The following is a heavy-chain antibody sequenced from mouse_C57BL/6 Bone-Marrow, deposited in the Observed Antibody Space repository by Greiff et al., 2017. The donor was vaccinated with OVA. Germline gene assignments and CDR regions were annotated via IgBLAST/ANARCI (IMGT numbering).Heavy chain of an antibody. V-gene: IGHV7-1*01. CDR2: SRNKANDYTT. Sequence: EVMLVESGGGLVQSGRSLRLSCATSGFTFSDFYMEWVRQAPGKGLEWIAASRNKANDYTTEYSASVKGRFIVSRDTSQSILYLQMNALRAEDTAIYYCARDALYDYDEFAYWGQGTLVTVSA. CDR1: GFTFSDFY. J-gene: IGHJ3*01. CDR3: ARDALYDYDEFAY. D-gene: IGHD2-4*01.